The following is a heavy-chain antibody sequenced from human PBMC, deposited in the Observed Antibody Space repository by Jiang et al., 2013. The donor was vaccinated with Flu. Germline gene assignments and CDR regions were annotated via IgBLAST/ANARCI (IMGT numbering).Heavy chain of an antibody. J-gene: IGHJ6*04. CDR1: GGSISSYY. D-gene: IGHD2-2*01. CDR2: IYYSGST. Sequence: LLKPSETLSLTCTVSGGSISSYYWSWIRLPPGKGLEWIGYIYYSGSTKYNPSLKSRVTMSVDTSKNQFSLKLSSVTAADTAVYYCARGGYCSSTSCYARWVYYYYGMDVWGKGTTVTVSS. V-gene: IGHV4-59*12. CDR3: ARGGYCSSTSCYARWVYYYYGMDV.